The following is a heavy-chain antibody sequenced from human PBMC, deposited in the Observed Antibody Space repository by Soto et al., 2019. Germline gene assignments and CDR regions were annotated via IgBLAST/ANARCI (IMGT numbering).Heavy chain of an antibody. CDR3: ARYNSYAIDY. J-gene: IGHJ4*02. V-gene: IGHV4-59*01. CDR1: GGSISSYY. CDR2: IHSSGTT. Sequence: SETLSLTCTVSGGSISSYYWSWIRQPPGKGLVWIANIHSSGTTNYNPSLASRVTLSVDTSKNQFSLKMTSVTAADRAMYFCARYNSYAIDYWGRGTLVTVSS. D-gene: IGHD2-8*01.